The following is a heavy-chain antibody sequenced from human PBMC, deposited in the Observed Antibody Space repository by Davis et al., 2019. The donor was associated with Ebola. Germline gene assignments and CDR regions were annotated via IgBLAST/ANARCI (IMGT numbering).Heavy chain of an antibody. CDR2: IYYSGST. J-gene: IGHJ5*02. CDR1: GGSISSGTYY. V-gene: IGHV4-61*01. Sequence: SETLSLTCSVSGGSISSGTYYWSWIRQPPGKGLEWIGYIYYSGSTNYNPSLKSRVTISVDTSKNQFSLKLSSVTAADTAVYYCARHDYDFWSGYYAETWFDPWGQGTLVTVSS. CDR3: ARHDYDFWSGYYAETWFDP. D-gene: IGHD3-3*01.